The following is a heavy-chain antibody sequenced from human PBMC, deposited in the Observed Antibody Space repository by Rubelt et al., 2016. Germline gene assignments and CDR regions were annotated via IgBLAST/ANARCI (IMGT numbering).Heavy chain of an antibody. CDR2: IYYSGST. CDR3: ARDWLTDVDG. D-gene: IGHD1-14*01. V-gene: IGHV4-59*12. CDR1: GGSISSYY. J-gene: IGHJ4*02. Sequence: QVQLQESGPGLVKPSETLSLTCTVSGGSISSYYWSWIRQPPGKGLEWIGYIYYSGSTNYNPPLKGRVTISVDTAKNHVSMKRRSVLAGDTAGYYCARDWLTDVDGWGQGTLVTVSS.